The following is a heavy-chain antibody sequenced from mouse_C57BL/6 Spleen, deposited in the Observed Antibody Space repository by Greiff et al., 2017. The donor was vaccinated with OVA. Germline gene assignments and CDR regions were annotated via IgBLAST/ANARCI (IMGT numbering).Heavy chain of an antibody. CDR3: ARHEDYYGTHWYFDV. V-gene: IGHV1-62-2*01. CDR2: FYPGSGSI. Sequence: VKLMESGAELVKPGASVKLSCKASGYTFTEYTIHWVKQRSGQGLEWIGWFYPGSGSIKYNEKFKDKATLTADKSSSTVYMELSRLTSEDSAVYFCARHEDYYGTHWYFDVWGTGTTVTVSS. J-gene: IGHJ1*03. D-gene: IGHD1-1*01. CDR1: GYTFTEYT.